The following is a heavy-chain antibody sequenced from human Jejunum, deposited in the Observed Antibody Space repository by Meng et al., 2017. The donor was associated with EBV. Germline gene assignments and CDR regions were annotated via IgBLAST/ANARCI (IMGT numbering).Heavy chain of an antibody. D-gene: IGHD2-21*01. CDR2: IYHSGST. Sequence: QLKESGPGLVKPSGSLSLTCAVSRGSIFSSNWWTWVRQPPGKGLEWIGEIYHSGSTNYNPSLKSRITMSLDKSKNQFSLKLRSVTAADTAVYYCASIHPSIDSWGPGTLVTVSS. J-gene: IGHJ4*02. V-gene: IGHV4-4*02. CDR3: ASIHPSIDS. CDR1: RGSIFSSNW.